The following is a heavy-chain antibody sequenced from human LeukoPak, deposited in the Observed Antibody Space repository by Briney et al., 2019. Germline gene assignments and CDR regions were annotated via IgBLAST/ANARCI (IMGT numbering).Heavy chain of an antibody. D-gene: IGHD6-13*01. Sequence: GGPLRLSCAAPGSPFSSYGMSWVRQAPGKGLEWVTYISGSGSPIYYAESVKGRFTISSDTAKNPLYLQMNTLKAENTAVYYRAREGEESSSWYYYYYYMDVWGKGTTVTVSS. V-gene: IGHV3-48*01. J-gene: IGHJ6*03. CDR1: GSPFSSYG. CDR2: ISGSGSPI. CDR3: AREGEESSSWYYYYYYMDV.